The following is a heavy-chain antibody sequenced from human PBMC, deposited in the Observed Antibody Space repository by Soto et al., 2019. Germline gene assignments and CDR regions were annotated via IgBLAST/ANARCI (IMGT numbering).Heavy chain of an antibody. CDR2: IYSSGTT. J-gene: IGHJ4*02. CDR1: GASISSGGYY. CDR3: ARGIAAADDY. Sequence: SETLSLTCSVPGASISSGGYYWSWIRQHPGKGLEWIGYIYSSGTTYYNPSLKSRVTISIDKSKNPFSLKVSSVTAADTAVYYCARGIAAADDYWGQGTLVTVSS. D-gene: IGHD6-25*01. V-gene: IGHV4-31*02.